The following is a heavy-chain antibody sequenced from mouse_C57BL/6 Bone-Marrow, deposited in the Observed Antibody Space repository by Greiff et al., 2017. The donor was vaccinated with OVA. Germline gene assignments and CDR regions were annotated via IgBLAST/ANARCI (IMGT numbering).Heavy chain of an antibody. V-gene: IGHV8-12*01. CDR2: IYWDDDK. CDR1: GFSLSTSGMG. CDR3: ARREDYGFDY. D-gene: IGHD2-4*01. J-gene: IGHJ2*01. Sequence: QVTLKVCGPGILQSSQTLSLTCSFSGFSLSTSGMGVSWIRQPSGKGLEWLAHIYWDDDKRYNPSLKSRLTISKDTSRNQVFLKITSVDTADTATYYCARREDYGFDYWGQGTTLTVSS.